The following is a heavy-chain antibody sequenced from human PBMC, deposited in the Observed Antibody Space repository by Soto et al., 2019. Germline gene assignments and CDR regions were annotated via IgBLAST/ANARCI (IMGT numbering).Heavy chain of an antibody. J-gene: IGHJ5*02. CDR2: ISGSGGST. CDR1: GFTFSSYA. CDR3: ARSITMIVVVITTNWFDP. Sequence: EVQLLESGGGLVQPGGSLRLSCAASGFTFSSYAMRWVRQAPGKGLEWVSAISGSGGSTYYADSVKGRFTISRDNSKNTLYLQMNSLRAEDTAVYYCARSITMIVVVITTNWFDPWGQGTLVTVSS. D-gene: IGHD3-22*01. V-gene: IGHV3-23*01.